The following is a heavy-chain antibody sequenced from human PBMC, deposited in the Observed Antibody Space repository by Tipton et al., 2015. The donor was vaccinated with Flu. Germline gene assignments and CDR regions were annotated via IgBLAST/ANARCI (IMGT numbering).Heavy chain of an antibody. D-gene: IGHD2-2*01. CDR3: ARIREYCYTPSCYPRYYFYGMDV. Sequence: TLSLTCTVSGGSISSDYYWSWIRQSPGRGLEWIGRINYSGSSYYNPSLSSRVTMSVDTSKNQFSLKLRFVTAADTAVYFCARIREYCYTPSCYPRYYFYGMDVWGQGTTVTVSS. J-gene: IGHJ6*02. CDR2: INYSGSS. V-gene: IGHV4-30-4*01. CDR1: GGSISSDYY.